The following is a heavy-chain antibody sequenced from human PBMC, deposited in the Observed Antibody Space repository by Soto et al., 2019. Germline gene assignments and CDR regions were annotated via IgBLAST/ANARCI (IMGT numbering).Heavy chain of an antibody. CDR1: GGSISSGGYS. Sequence: PSETLSLTCAVSGGSISSGGYSWSWIRQPPGKGLEWIGYIYHSGSTYYNPSLKSRVTISVDRSKNQFSLKLSSVTAADTAVYYCARGVLIQYYYDSSGYHDYWGQGTLVTVSS. CDR2: IYHSGST. V-gene: IGHV4-30-2*01. J-gene: IGHJ4*02. D-gene: IGHD3-22*01. CDR3: ARGVLIQYYYDSSGYHDY.